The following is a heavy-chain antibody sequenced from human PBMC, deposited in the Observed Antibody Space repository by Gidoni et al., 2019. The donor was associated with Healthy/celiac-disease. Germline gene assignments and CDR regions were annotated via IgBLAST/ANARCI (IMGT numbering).Heavy chain of an antibody. J-gene: IGHJ3*02. CDR1: GFTFTSYA. CDR2: ISYDGSNK. Sequence: QVQLVESGGVVVQPGRSLRLSCAASGFTFTSYAMHWVRQAPGKGLEWVAVISYDGSNKYYADSVKGRFTISRDNSKNTLYLQMNSLRAEDTAVYYCARVMTTVTTEFDAFDIWGQGTMVTVSS. V-gene: IGHV3-30-3*01. CDR3: ARVMTTVTTEFDAFDI. D-gene: IGHD4-17*01.